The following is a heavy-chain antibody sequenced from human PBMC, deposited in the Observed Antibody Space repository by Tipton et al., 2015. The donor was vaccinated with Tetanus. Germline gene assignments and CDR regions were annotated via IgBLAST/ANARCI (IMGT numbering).Heavy chain of an antibody. Sequence: GSLRLSCADTGFRFSSDWMGWVRQAAGKGLEWVAHINRDGSEKACADAVQGRFSISRDSAKNTVYLQMSSLRAEDTAVYFCARRSLLNYGLDVWGQGTTVTVSS. CDR3: ARRSLLNYGLDV. CDR2: INRDGSEK. D-gene: IGHD2-8*01. CDR1: GFRFSSDW. V-gene: IGHV3-7*01. J-gene: IGHJ6*02.